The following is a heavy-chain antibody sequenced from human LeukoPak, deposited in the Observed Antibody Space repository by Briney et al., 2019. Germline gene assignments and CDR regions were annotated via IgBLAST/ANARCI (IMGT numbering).Heavy chain of an antibody. CDR1: GGSFSGYY. CDR3: ARGRMSSVRGVKFDY. D-gene: IGHD3-10*01. Sequence: KPSETLSLTCAVYGGSFSGYYWSWIRQPPGKGLEWIGEINHSGSANYNPSLKSRVTISVDTSKNQFSLKLSSVTAADTAVYYCARGRMSSVRGVKFDYWGQGTLVTVSS. J-gene: IGHJ4*02. CDR2: INHSGSA. V-gene: IGHV4-34*01.